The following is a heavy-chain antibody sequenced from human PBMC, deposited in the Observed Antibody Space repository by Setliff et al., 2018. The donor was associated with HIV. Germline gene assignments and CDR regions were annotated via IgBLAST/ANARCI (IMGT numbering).Heavy chain of an antibody. CDR1: GFNFGDLA. CDR3: AKDKGHKYADY. CDR2: ISWNGGRI. Sequence: GGSLRLSCAPSGFNFGDLAMSWVRQAPGKGLQWVAGISWNGGRIFYADSVKGRFTISRDNAKNSLYLQMNSLRAEDTAVYYCAKDKGHKYADYWGQGTMVTVSS. V-gene: IGHV3-20*04. J-gene: IGHJ4*02. D-gene: IGHD3-10*01.